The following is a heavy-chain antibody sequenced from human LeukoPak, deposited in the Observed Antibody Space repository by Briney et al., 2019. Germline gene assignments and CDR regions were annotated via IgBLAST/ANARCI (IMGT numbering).Heavy chain of an antibody. CDR2: IYPGDSDT. V-gene: IGHV5-51*01. CDR3: ARHRDGRDQDGYTGRDDAFDI. CDR1: GYSFSSNW. Sequence: GESLKISCKGSGYSFSSNWIGWVRQMPGKGLEWMGIIYPGDSDTRYSPSFQGQVTISADKSISTAYLQWSSLKASDTAMYYCARHRDGRDQDGYTGRDDAFDIWGQRTMVTVSS. D-gene: IGHD5-24*01. J-gene: IGHJ3*02.